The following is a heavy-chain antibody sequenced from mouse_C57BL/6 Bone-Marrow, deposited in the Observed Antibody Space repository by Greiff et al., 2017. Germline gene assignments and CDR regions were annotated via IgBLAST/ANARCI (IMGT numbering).Heavy chain of an antibody. V-gene: IGHV1-69*01. CDR3: AREKSTPLEWYFDV. J-gene: IGHJ1*03. CDR2: IDPSDSYT. CDR1: GYTFTSYW. D-gene: IGHD5-1*01. Sequence: VKLQQPGAELVMPGASVKLSCKASGYTFTSYWMHWVKQRPGQGLEWIGEIDPSDSYTNYNQKFTGKSTLTVDKSSSTAYMQLRSLTSEDSAVYYCAREKSTPLEWYFDVWGTGTTVTVSS.